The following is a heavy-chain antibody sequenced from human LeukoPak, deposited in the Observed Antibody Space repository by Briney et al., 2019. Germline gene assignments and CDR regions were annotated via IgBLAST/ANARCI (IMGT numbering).Heavy chain of an antibody. J-gene: IGHJ4*02. CDR3: ARALSSSSWTD. CDR2: IYYSGST. Sequence: SETLSLTCTVSGGSISSGVYYWSWIRQHPGKGLEWIGYIYYSGSTYYNPSLKSRVTISVDTSKNQFSLKLSSVTAADTAVYYCARALSSSSWTDWGQGTLVTVFS. CDR1: GGSISSGVYY. V-gene: IGHV4-31*03. D-gene: IGHD6-13*01.